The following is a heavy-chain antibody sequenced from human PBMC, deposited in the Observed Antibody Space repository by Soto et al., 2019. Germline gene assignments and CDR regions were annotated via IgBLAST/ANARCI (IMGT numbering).Heavy chain of an antibody. CDR2: INPSGGST. V-gene: IGHV1-46*01. CDR1: GGTFSSYA. D-gene: IGHD2-2*01. J-gene: IGHJ5*02. CDR3: ARGPATALWFDP. Sequence: ASVKVSCKASGGTFSSYAISWVRHAPGQGLEWMGIINPSGGSTSYAQKFQGRVTMTRDTSTGTVYMELSSLRSEDTAVYYCARGPATALWFDPWGQGTLVTVSS.